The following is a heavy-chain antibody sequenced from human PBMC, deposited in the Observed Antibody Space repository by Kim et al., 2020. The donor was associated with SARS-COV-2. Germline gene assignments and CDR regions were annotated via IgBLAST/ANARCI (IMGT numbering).Heavy chain of an antibody. CDR1: GGSISSGGYY. D-gene: IGHD3-9*01. Sequence: SETLSLTCTVSGGSISSGGYYWSWIRQHPGKGLEWIGYIYYSGSTYYNPSLKSRVTISVDTSKNQFSLKLSSVTAADTAVYYCARDPGLRYFDWSRIDTAPRPKGAFDIWGQGTMVTVSS. V-gene: IGHV4-31*03. CDR3: ARDPGLRYFDWSRIDTAPRPKGAFDI. J-gene: IGHJ3*02. CDR2: IYYSGST.